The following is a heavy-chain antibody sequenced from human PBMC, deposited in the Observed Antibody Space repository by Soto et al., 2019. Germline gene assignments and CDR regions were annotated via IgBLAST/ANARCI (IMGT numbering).Heavy chain of an antibody. D-gene: IGHD3-16*02. CDR3: ARDRLRLGELSLIGYFDS. CDR2: ISFDSSSK. V-gene: IGHV3-30-3*01. Sequence: GGSLRLSCAGSGFSLSSYTMHWVRQAPGKGLEWVALISFDSSSKHYADSVRGRFSISRDNSKNTLYLQMDSLRPDDTALYYCARDRLRLGELSLIGYFDSWGQGTLVTVSS. J-gene: IGHJ4*02. CDR1: GFSLSSYT.